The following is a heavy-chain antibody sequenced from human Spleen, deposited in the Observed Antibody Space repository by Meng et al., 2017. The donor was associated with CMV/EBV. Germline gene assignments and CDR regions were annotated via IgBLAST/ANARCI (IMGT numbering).Heavy chain of an antibody. D-gene: IGHD6-13*01. Sequence: LYCAASGFTFSSYGMHWVRQATGKELEYVSAISSNGGSAYYADSVKGRFTISRDNSKNTLYLQLGSLRAEDMAVYYCVRGWYNSILWGQGTLVTVSS. J-gene: IGHJ4*02. V-gene: IGHV3-64*02. CDR2: ISSNGGSA. CDR1: GFTFSSYG. CDR3: VRGWYNSIL.